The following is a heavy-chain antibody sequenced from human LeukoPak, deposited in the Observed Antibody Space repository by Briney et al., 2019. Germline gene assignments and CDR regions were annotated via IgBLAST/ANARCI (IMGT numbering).Heavy chain of an antibody. J-gene: IGHJ4*02. V-gene: IGHV1-69*04. Sequence: GASVKVSCKASSYTFTTYYFHWVRQAPGQGLEWMGRIIPILGIPNYAQKFQGRVTITADKSTSTAYMELSSLRSEDTAVYYCARALFYSSDPILYFDYWGQGTLVTVSS. CDR3: ARALFYSSDPILYFDY. D-gene: IGHD6-19*01. CDR1: SYTFTTYY. CDR2: IIPILGIP.